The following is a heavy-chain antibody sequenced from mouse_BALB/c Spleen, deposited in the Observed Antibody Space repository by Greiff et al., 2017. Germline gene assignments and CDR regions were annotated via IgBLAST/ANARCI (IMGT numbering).Heavy chain of an antibody. J-gene: IGHJ2*01. Sequence: DVHLVESGGGLVQPGGSRKLSCAASGFTFSSFGMHWVRQAPEKGLEWVAYISSGSSTIYYADTVKGRFTISRDNPKNTLFLQMTSLRSEDTAMYYCAREAYGSTYFDYWGQGTTLTVSS. CDR2: ISSGSSTI. V-gene: IGHV5-17*02. D-gene: IGHD1-1*01. CDR1: GFTFSSFG. CDR3: AREAYGSTYFDY.